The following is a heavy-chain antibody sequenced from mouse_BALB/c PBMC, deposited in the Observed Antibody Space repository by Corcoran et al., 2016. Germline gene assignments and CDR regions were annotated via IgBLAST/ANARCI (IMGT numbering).Heavy chain of an antibody. J-gene: IGHJ2*01. CDR2: ISYDGSN. D-gene: IGHD1-1*01. Sequence: DVQLQESGPGLVKPSQSLSLTCSVTGYSITSGYYWNWIRQFPGNKLEWMGYISYDGSNNYNPSLKNRISITRDTSKNQFFLKLKSVATEDTATCYWDRELLRRRGFDYWGQGTTLTVSS. CDR1: GYSITSGYY. CDR3: DRELLRRRGFDY. V-gene: IGHV3-6*02.